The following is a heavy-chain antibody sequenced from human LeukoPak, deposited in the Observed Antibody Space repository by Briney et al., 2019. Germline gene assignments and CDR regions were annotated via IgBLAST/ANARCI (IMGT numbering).Heavy chain of an antibody. D-gene: IGHD3-3*01. Sequence: GGSLRLSCAASGFTFSSYAMHWVRQAPGKGLEWVAVISYDGSNKYYADSVKGRFTISRDNSKNTLYLQMNSLRAEDTAVYYCARGSPNYDFWSGDSDWLLSGPDYWGQGTLVTVSS. CDR1: GFTFSSYA. CDR3: ARGSPNYDFWSGDSDWLLSGPDY. V-gene: IGHV3-30-3*01. CDR2: ISYDGSNK. J-gene: IGHJ4*02.